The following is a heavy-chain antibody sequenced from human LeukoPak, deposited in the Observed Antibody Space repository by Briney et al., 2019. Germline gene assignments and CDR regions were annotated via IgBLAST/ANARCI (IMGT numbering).Heavy chain of an antibody. J-gene: IGHJ3*02. CDR3: ARPSSYPHDAFDI. D-gene: IGHD6-6*01. Sequence: AGGSLRLSCAASGFTFSSYSMNWVRQAPGKGLEWVSSISSSSSYIYYADSVKGRFTISRDNAKNSLYLQMNSLRAEDTAVYYCARPSSYPHDAFDIWGQGTMVTVSS. V-gene: IGHV3-21*01. CDR2: ISSSSSYI. CDR1: GFTFSSYS.